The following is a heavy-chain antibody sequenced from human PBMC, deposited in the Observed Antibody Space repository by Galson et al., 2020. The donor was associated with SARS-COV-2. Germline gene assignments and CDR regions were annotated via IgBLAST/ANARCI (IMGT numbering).Heavy chain of an antibody. V-gene: IGHV6-1*01. Sequence: SETLSLTCSISGDSVSRGRAAWNWIRQAPSRGLEGLGRTYYRSNKWYTNSAVSVKSRINIDPDTSKNLFSLQLNSVTPDDTALYYCARLTPDLYFDNSVEVWGQGTTVIVSS. CDR2: TYYRSNKWYT. D-gene: IGHD3-22*01. J-gene: IGHJ6*02. CDR3: ARLTPDLYFDNSVEV. CDR1: GDSVSRGRAA.